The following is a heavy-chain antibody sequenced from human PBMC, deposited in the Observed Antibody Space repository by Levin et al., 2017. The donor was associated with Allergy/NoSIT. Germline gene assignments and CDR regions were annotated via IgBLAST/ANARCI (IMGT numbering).Heavy chain of an antibody. CDR1: GFTFSSYG. Sequence: GGSLRLSCAASGFTFSSYGMHWVRQAPGKGLEWVAVISYDGSNKYYADSVKGRFTISRDNSKNTLYLQMNSLRAEDTAVYYCAKDQGSWIIYYFDYWGQGTLVTVSS. CDR2: ISYDGSNK. D-gene: IGHD6-13*01. V-gene: IGHV3-30*18. CDR3: AKDQGSWIIYYFDY. J-gene: IGHJ4*02.